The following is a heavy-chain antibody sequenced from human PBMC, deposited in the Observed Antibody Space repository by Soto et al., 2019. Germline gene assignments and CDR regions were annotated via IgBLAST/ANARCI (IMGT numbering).Heavy chain of an antibody. Sequence: GASVKVSCKASGYTFTSYGISWVRQAPGQGLEWMGWISAYNGNTNYAQKLQGRVTMTTDTSTSTAYMELRSLRSDDTAVYYCARDYLKVGATHWFDPWGQGTLVTVSS. D-gene: IGHD1-26*01. CDR1: GYTFTSYG. CDR3: ARDYLKVGATHWFDP. CDR2: ISAYNGNT. V-gene: IGHV1-18*01. J-gene: IGHJ5*02.